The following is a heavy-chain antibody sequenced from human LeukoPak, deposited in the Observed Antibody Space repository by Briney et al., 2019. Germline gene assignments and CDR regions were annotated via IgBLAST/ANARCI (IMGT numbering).Heavy chain of an antibody. CDR1: GGSFSGYY. Sequence: SETLSLTCAVYGGSFSGYYWSWIRQPPGKGLEWIGEINHSGSTNYNPSLKSRVTISLDTSKNQFSLNLNSVTAADTAVYYCARGSSWVVVTAIVDAFDIWGQGTMVTVSP. V-gene: IGHV4-34*01. CDR3: ARGSSWVVVTAIVDAFDI. J-gene: IGHJ3*02. D-gene: IGHD2-21*02. CDR2: INHSGST.